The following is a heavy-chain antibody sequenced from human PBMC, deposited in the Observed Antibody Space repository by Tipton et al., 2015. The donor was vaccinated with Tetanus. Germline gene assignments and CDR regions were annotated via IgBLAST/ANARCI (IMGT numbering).Heavy chain of an antibody. V-gene: IGHV4-61*01. J-gene: IGHJ5*02. CDR1: GGSVSSGSYY. Sequence: GLVKPSETLSLTCTVSGGSVSSGSYYWSWIRQPPGKGLEWIGCIYYSGSTNYNPSLKSRVTISVDTSKNQFSLKLSSVTAADTAVYYWAGGNDILTGYRRGGWLDPWGQGTLVTVSS. D-gene: IGHD3-9*01. CDR2: IYYSGST. CDR3: AGGNDILTGYRRGGWLDP.